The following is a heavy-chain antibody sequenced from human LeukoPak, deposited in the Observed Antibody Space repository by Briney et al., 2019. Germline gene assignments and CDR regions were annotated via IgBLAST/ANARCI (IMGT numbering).Heavy chain of an antibody. CDR2: ISSSSSTI. CDR1: GFTFSSYS. D-gene: IGHD6-13*01. Sequence: GGSLRLSCAASGFTFSSYSMNWVRQAPGKGLEWVSYISSSSSTIYYADSVKGRFTISRGNAKNSLYLQMNSLRAEDTAVYYCAREIAGIAAAGRFDYWGQGTLVTVSS. V-gene: IGHV3-48*01. CDR3: AREIAGIAAAGRFDY. J-gene: IGHJ4*02.